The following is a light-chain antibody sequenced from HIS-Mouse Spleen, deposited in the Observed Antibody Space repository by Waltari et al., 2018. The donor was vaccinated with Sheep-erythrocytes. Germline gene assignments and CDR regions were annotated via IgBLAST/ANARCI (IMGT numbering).Light chain of an antibody. Sequence: TQSPSSLSASVGDRVTITCRASQSVSSYLAWYQPKPGQAPRLLIYDASNRATGIPARFSGSGSGTDFTLTISSLEPEDFAVYYCQQRSNWYTFGQGTKLEIK. V-gene: IGKV3-11*01. CDR3: QQRSNWYT. CDR2: DAS. J-gene: IGKJ2*01. CDR1: QSVSSY.